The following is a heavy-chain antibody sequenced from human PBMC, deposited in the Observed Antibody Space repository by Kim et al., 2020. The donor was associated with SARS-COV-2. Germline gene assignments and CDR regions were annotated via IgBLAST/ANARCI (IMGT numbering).Heavy chain of an antibody. V-gene: IGHV3-30*07. D-gene: IGHD3-10*01. J-gene: IGHJ5*02. CDR3: ARGDYYGSGSYREDWFDP. Sequence: KARFTITRDNSKNTLYLQMNSLRAEDTAVYYCARGDYYGSGSYREDWFDPWGQGTLVTVSS.